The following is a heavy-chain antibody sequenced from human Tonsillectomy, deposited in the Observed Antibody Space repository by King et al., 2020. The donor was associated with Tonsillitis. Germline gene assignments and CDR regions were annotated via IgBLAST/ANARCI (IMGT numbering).Heavy chain of an antibody. V-gene: IGHV5-51*01. CDR3: ARLVVGQHYYYGMDV. CDR2: IYPGDSDT. Sequence: ESQLVQSGAEVKKPGESLKISCKGSGYSFTSYWIGWVRQMPGKGLEWMGIIYPGDSDTRYSPSFQGQVTISADKSISTAYLQWGSLKASDTAMYYCARLVVGQHYYYGMDVWGQGTTVTVSS. J-gene: IGHJ6*02. D-gene: IGHD6-13*01. CDR1: GYSFTSYW.